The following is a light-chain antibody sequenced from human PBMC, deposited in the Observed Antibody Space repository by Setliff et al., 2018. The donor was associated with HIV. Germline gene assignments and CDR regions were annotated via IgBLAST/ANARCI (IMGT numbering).Light chain of an antibody. Sequence: PPSVSVAPGKTARITRGGNNIGSKSVHWHQQKPGQAPVLVIYYDSDRPSGIPERFSGSNSGNTATLTISRVEAGDEADYYCQVWDSSSDHYLFGTGTKVTVL. V-gene: IGLV3-21*04. CDR3: QVWDSSSDHYL. CDR2: YDS. J-gene: IGLJ1*01. CDR1: NIGSKS.